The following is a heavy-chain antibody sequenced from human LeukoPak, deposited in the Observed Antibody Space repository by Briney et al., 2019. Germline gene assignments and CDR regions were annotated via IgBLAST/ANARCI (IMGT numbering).Heavy chain of an antibody. CDR1: GFTFSSYA. D-gene: IGHD6-19*01. CDR3: ATRDNRGWFSFDF. V-gene: IGHV3-23*01. CDR2: ISHDATGT. J-gene: IGHJ4*02. Sequence: PGGSLRLSCAASGFTFSSYAMTWVRQAPGKGLEWVSSISHDATGTYYSDSVKGRFTISRDKSKSTLYLQMDSLRAEDTALYYCATRDNRGWFSFDFWGQGTLVTVSS.